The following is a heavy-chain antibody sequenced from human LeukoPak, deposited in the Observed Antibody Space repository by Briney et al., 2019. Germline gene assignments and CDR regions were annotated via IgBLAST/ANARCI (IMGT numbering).Heavy chain of an antibody. Sequence: SETLSLTCAVSGGSFSGYYWYWIRQPPGKGLEWIGEINHGESNNYNPSLKSRATLSVGTSKNQFSLKLTSVTAADTAVYYCARGRTYYYDTSGYYPSIYYGMDVWGQGTTVIVSS. CDR3: ARGRTYYYDTSGYYPSIYYGMDV. CDR1: GGSFSGYY. D-gene: IGHD3-22*01. V-gene: IGHV4-34*01. J-gene: IGHJ6*02. CDR2: INHGESN.